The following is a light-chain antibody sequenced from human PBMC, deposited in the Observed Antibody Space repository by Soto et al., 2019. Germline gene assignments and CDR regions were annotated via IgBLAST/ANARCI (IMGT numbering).Light chain of an antibody. CDR1: QSVSSN. V-gene: IGKV3-15*01. Sequence: EIVMTQSPVTLSVSPGERATLSCRASQSVSSNLAWYQQKPGQAPRLLIYDASTKATGIPARFSCRGSGTEFSLTISSLQSEDFVVYYCQQYNSWPITFGQGTRLDIK. J-gene: IGKJ5*01. CDR2: DAS. CDR3: QQYNSWPIT.